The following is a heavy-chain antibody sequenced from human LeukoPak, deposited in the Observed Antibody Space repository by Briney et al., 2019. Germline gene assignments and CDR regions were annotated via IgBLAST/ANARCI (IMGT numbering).Heavy chain of an antibody. Sequence: ASVKVSCKASRYTFTGYYMHWVRQAPGQGLEWMGWINPNSGGTNYAQKFQGRVTMTRDTSISTAYMELSRLRSDDTAVYYCARDLGFYYYYGMDVWGQGTTVTVSS. V-gene: IGHV1-2*02. CDR2: INPNSGGT. CDR3: ARDLGFYYYYGMDV. CDR1: RYTFTGYY. D-gene: IGHD3-16*01. J-gene: IGHJ6*02.